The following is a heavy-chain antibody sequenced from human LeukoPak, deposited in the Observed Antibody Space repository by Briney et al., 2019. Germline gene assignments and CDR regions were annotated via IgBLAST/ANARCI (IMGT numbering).Heavy chain of an antibody. CDR3: ARDGGDSSGYYHDY. V-gene: IGHV4-39*07. J-gene: IGHJ4*02. Sequence: SETLSLTCTVSGGSISSSSYYWGWIRQPPRTGLEWIGSIYYSGSTYYNPSLKSRVTISVDTSKNQFSLKLSSVTAADTAVYYCARDGGDSSGYYHDYWGQGTLVTVSS. CDR1: GGSISSSSYY. D-gene: IGHD3-22*01. CDR2: IYYSGST.